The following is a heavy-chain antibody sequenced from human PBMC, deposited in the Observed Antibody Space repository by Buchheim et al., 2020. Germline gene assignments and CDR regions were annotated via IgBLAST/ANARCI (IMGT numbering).Heavy chain of an antibody. CDR2: ISDSGRTI. CDR3: ARELRGAYWD. CDR1: GFTFGISE. D-gene: IGHD2-8*02. Sequence: EVQLVESGGGLEQPGGSLRLSCAASGFTFGISEMNWVRQAPGKGLEWISYISDSGRTIYYADSVKGRFTISRDNAKNSLYLQMNSLRTEDTAVYYCARELRGAYWDWGQGTL. V-gene: IGHV3-48*03. J-gene: IGHJ4*02.